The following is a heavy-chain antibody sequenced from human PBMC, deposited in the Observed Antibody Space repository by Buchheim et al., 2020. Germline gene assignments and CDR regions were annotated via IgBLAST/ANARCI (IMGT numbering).Heavy chain of an antibody. D-gene: IGHD1-1*01. Sequence: QVQLVESGGGVVQPGRSLRLSCAASGFTFSSYGMHWVRQAPGKGLEWVAVISYDGSNKYYADSVKGRFTISRDNSKNTLYLQMNSLRAEDTAVYYCAKEAGSGTPSRKYFDYWGQGTL. CDR1: GFTFSSYG. J-gene: IGHJ4*02. V-gene: IGHV3-30*18. CDR2: ISYDGSNK. CDR3: AKEAGSGTPSRKYFDY.